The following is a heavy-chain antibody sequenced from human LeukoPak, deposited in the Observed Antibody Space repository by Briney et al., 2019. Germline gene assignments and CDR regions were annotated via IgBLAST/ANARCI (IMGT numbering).Heavy chain of an antibody. CDR3: ARLDSGDHGNIPH. D-gene: IGHD1-26*01. Sequence: SETLSLTCTVSGGSLSPYYWTWNRQPPGKGLEWIGYIYHTGTTRYNPSLNSRVTISVETSKNQFSLRLNSVTAADTAIYYCARLDSGDHGNIPHWGQGTLVTVSS. V-gene: IGHV4-59*08. CDR1: GGSLSPYY. CDR2: IYHTGTT. J-gene: IGHJ1*01.